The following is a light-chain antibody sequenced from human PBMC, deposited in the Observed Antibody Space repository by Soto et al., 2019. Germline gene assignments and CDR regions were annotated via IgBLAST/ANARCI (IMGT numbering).Light chain of an antibody. V-gene: IGLV2-14*01. J-gene: IGLJ1*01. CDR3: SSYTSSTTDV. CDR1: SSDVGRYNF. CDR2: DVS. Sequence: ALTQPASVSGSPGQSITISCTGTSSDVGRYNFVSWYQQHPGKAPKLMIYDVSNRPSGVSNRFSGSKSDNTASLTISGLQAEDEADYYCSSYTSSTTDVFGTGTKVTVL.